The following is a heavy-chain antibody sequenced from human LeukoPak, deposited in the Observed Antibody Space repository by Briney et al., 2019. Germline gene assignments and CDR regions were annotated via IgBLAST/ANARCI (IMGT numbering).Heavy chain of an antibody. Sequence: GGSLRLSCAASGFTFSSYGMHWVRQAPGKGLEWVAVISYDGSNKYYADSVKGRFTISRDNSKNTLYLQMNSLRAEDTAVYYCAKEGVLRYFEAPRYFDYWGQGTLVTVSS. D-gene: IGHD3-9*01. CDR2: ISYDGSNK. CDR1: GFTFSSYG. J-gene: IGHJ4*02. V-gene: IGHV3-30*18. CDR3: AKEGVLRYFEAPRYFDY.